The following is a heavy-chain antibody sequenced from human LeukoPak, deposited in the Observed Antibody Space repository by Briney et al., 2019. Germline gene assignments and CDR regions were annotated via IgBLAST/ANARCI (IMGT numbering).Heavy chain of an antibody. CDR2: IKQDGSEK. CDR3: ARATFSWGRYNYYYYYMDV. CDR1: GFTFSSYW. J-gene: IGHJ6*03. V-gene: IGHV3-7*01. Sequence: GGSLRLSCAASGFTFSSYWMSWVRQAPGKGLEWVANIKQDGSEKYYVDSVKGRFTISRDNAKNSLYLQMNSLRAEDTAVYYCARATFSWGRYNYYYYYMDVWGKGTTVTVSS. D-gene: IGHD3-16*01.